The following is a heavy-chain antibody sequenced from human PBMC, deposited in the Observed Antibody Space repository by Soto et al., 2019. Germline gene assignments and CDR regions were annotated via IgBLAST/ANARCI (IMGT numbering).Heavy chain of an antibody. J-gene: IGHJ4*01. V-gene: IGHV3-48*01. CDR2: ISSSSSTI. Sequence: GGSLRLSGRTCGFTFHRSGLAWVRQARGKGLEGFSYISSSSSTIYYADSVKGRFTISRDNAKNSLYLQVNRLRADDTAVYFCARDEIAVAEQVGECWRQGNHVTDCS. D-gene: IGHD6-19*01. CDR3: ARDEIAVAEQVGEC. CDR1: GFTFHRSG.